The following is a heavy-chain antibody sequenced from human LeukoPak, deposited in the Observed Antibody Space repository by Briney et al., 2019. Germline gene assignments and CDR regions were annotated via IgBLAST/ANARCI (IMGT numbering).Heavy chain of an antibody. Sequence: SETLSLTCTVSGYSISSGYYWGWIRPPPGKGLEWIGSIYHSGSTYYNPSLKSRVTMSVDTAKNQFSLRLTSVTAADTAVYYCARDATRYTTVPLDYWGQGTLVTVSS. D-gene: IGHD1-14*01. J-gene: IGHJ4*02. CDR2: IYHSGST. CDR3: ARDATRYTTVPLDY. V-gene: IGHV4-38-2*02. CDR1: GYSISSGYY.